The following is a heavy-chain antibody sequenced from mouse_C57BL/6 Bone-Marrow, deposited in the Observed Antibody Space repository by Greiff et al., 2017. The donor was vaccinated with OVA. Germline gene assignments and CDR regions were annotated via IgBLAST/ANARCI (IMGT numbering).Heavy chain of an antibody. CDR3: AKLRRGAY. CDR2: ISSGGSYT. J-gene: IGHJ3*01. CDR1: GFTFSSYG. D-gene: IGHD2-4*01. V-gene: IGHV5-6*01. Sequence: EVKLMEPGGDLVKPGGSLKLSCAASGFTFSSYGMSWVRQTPDKRLEWVATISSGGSYTYYPDSVKGRFTISRDNAKNTLYLQMSSLKSEDTAMYYCAKLRRGAYWGQGTLVTVSA.